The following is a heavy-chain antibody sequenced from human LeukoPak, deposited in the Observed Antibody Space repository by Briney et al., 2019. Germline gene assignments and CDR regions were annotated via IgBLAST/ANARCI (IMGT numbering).Heavy chain of an antibody. Sequence: SGGSLRLSCAASGFTFGTYTMHWVRQAPGKGLEWMAVISYNGGFKYHADSVKGRFSISRDNSENTLYLQMNSLRAEDTALYYCARERDGFDIWGQGTVVTVS. CDR2: ISYNGGFK. CDR3: ARERDGFDI. CDR1: GFTFGTYT. J-gene: IGHJ3*02. V-gene: IGHV3-30*01.